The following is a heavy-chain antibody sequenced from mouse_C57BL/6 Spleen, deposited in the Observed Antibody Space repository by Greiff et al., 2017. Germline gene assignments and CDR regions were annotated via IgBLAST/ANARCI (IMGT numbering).Heavy chain of an antibody. J-gene: IGHJ1*03. CDR2: IYPGDGDT. Sequence: QVQLKESGAELVKPGASVKISCKASGYAFSSYWMNWVKQRPGKGLEWIGQIYPGDGDTNYNGKFKGKATLTADKSSSTAYMQLSSLTSEDSAVYFCASLITTSWYCDVWGTGTTRTVSS. CDR3: ASLITTSWYCDV. CDR1: GYAFSSYW. V-gene: IGHV1-80*01. D-gene: IGHD1-1*01.